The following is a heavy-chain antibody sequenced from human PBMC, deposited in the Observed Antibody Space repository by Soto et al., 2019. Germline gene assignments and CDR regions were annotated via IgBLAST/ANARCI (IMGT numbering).Heavy chain of an antibody. J-gene: IGHJ6*03. CDR2: IFPGGGT. V-gene: IGHV3-53*04. CDR1: GFTVSNNY. D-gene: IGHD3-10*01. Sequence: PGGSLRLSCAASGFTVSNNYMSWVRQAPGKGLEWVSVIFPGGGTYSADSVKGRFAISRHTSKNTLYLQMNSLTAEDTAVYYCARCYYCWDDHYYYYMDVWGKGTTVTVSS. CDR3: ARCYYCWDDHYYYYMDV.